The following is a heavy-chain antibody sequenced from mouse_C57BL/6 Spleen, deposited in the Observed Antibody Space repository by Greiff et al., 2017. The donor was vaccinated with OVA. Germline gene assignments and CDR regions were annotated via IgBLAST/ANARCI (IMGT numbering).Heavy chain of an antibody. J-gene: IGHJ3*01. Sequence: VQLQQSGAELVRPGASVKLSCTASGFNIKDDYMHWVKQRPEQGLEWIGWIDPENGDTEYASKFQGKATITADTSSNTAYLQLSSLTSEDTAVYYCTSNWTLFAYWGQGTLVTVSA. CDR1: GFNIKDDY. CDR2: IDPENGDT. V-gene: IGHV14-4*01. D-gene: IGHD2-5*01. CDR3: TSNWTLFAY.